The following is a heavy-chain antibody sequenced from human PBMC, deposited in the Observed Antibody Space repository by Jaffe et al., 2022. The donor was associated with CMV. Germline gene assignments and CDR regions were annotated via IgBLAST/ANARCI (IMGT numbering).Heavy chain of an antibody. CDR1: GGSISSYY. CDR2: IYYSGST. Sequence: QVQLQESGPGLVKPSETLSLTCTVSGGSISSYYWSWIRQPPGKGLEWIGYIYYSGSTNYNPSLKSRVTISVDTSKNQFSLKLSSVTAADTAVYYCARCGPEEPEDLRFLEWLTYNWFDPWGQGTLVTVSS. D-gene: IGHD3-3*01. V-gene: IGHV4-59*01. CDR3: ARCGPEEPEDLRFLEWLTYNWFDP. J-gene: IGHJ5*02.